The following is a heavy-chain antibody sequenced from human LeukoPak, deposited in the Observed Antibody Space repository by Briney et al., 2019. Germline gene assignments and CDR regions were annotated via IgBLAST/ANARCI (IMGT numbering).Heavy chain of an antibody. V-gene: IGHV4-30-2*01. CDR1: RRSLSGGGYS. CDR2: IFHSRPS. J-gene: IGHJ6*04. CDR3: ARVATSARYYGMDV. Sequence: TLSLTCAVSRRSLSGGGYSWSWIRQPPGQGLEWLGYIFHSRPSYYYPALKSRATISVDRSKNQFSVKLTSVTAADTAVYFCARVATSARYYGMDVWGKGTTVTVSS. D-gene: IGHD5-12*01.